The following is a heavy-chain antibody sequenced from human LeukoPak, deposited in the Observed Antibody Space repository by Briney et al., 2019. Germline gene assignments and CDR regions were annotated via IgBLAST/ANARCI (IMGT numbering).Heavy chain of an antibody. V-gene: IGHV1-69*13. CDR2: FIPIYGSA. D-gene: IGHD3-22*01. Sequence: LVKVSCKASGDSFTFTSHAITWVRQAPGQGLEWMGGFIPIYGSANYAQKFQGRVTIISDEATRTVYMELSSLRPEDSAVYYCAGFFYDNSGDAFDIWGQGTMVTVSS. CDR3: AGFFYDNSGDAFDI. CDR1: GDSFTFTSHA. J-gene: IGHJ3*02.